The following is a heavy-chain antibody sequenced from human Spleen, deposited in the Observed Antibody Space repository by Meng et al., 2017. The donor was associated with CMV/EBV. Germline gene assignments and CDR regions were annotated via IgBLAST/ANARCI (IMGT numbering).Heavy chain of an antibody. V-gene: IGHV4-39*07. D-gene: IGHD3-22*01. CDR2: IYYSGST. CDR1: GGSINSSSYY. J-gene: IGHJ4*02. CDR3: ARDRDVGYDSSGSIDY. Sequence: SETLSLTCTVSGGSINSSSYYWGWIRQPPGKGLEWIGSIYYSGSTYYNPSLKSRVTISVDTSKNQFSLRLSSVTAADTAVYYCARDRDVGYDSSGSIDYWGQGTLVTVFS.